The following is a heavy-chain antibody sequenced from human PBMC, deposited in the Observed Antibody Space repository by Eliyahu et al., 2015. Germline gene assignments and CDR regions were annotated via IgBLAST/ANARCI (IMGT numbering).Heavy chain of an antibody. CDR2: INHSGST. V-gene: IGHV4-34*01. CDR1: GGSFSGYY. Sequence: QVQLQQWGAGLLKPSETLSLTCAVYGGSFSGYYWSWIRQPPGKGLEWIGEINHSGSTNYNPSLKSRVTISVDTSKNQFSLKLSSVTAADTAVYYCARLGARYYYYGMDVWGKGTTVTVSS. J-gene: IGHJ6*04. CDR3: ARLGARYYYYGMDV.